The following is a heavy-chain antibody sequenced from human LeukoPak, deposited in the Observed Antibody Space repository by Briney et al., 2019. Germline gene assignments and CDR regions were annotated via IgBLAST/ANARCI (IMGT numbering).Heavy chain of an antibody. Sequence: GGSLRLSCAASGFTFSSYAMHWVRQAPGKGLEWVAVISYDGSNKYYADSVKGRFTISRDNSKNTLYLQMNSLRAEDTAVYYCAKSGWGATIDGAFDIWGQGTMVTVSS. CDR2: ISYDGSNK. D-gene: IGHD1-26*01. CDR1: GFTFSSYA. CDR3: AKSGWGATIDGAFDI. V-gene: IGHV3-30-3*02. J-gene: IGHJ3*02.